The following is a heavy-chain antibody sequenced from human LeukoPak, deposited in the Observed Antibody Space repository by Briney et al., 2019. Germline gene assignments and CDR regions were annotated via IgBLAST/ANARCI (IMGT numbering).Heavy chain of an antibody. Sequence: PSETLSLTCTVSSGSISSSSYYWVWIRQPPGKGLDWIGSIYYSGSTYYNPSLKSRVTISVDTSKKKFSLKLSSVTAADTAVYYCASIQYYYDSSGYYSGYYYYYMDVWGKGTTVTVSS. J-gene: IGHJ6*03. CDR3: ASIQYYYDSSGYYSGYYYYYMDV. CDR2: IYYSGST. D-gene: IGHD3-22*01. V-gene: IGHV4-39*01. CDR1: SGSISSSSYY.